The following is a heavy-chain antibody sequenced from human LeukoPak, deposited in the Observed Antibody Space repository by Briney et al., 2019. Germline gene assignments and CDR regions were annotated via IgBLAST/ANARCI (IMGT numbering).Heavy chain of an antibody. V-gene: IGHV3-74*01. D-gene: IGHD3-3*02. CDR2: INNDGSDT. J-gene: IGHJ4*02. CDR1: GFTFDDYA. CDR3: ARDGILGSHDC. Sequence: GGSLRLSCAASGFTFDDYAMHWVRQTPGKGLVWVSHINNDGSDTSYADSVKGRFTITRDNAKNTLFLQMNSLRAEDTAVYYCARDGILGSHDCWGQGTLVTVSS.